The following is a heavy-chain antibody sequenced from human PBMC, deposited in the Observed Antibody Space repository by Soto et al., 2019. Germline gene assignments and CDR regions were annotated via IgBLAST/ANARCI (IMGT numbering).Heavy chain of an antibody. J-gene: IGHJ4*02. CDR2: ISGSGGST. CDR3: AKAACALGGACEFYSDY. V-gene: IGHV3-23*01. D-gene: IGHD1-26*01. CDR1: GFTFSSHA. Sequence: EVQLLESGGGLVQPGGSLRLSCAASGFTFSSHAMSWVRQAPGKGLEWVSSISGSGGSTYYAYSVKGRFTISRDNSKNALYLQMNSLRAEDTDVYYCAKAACALGGACEFYSDYWGQGTLVTVSS.